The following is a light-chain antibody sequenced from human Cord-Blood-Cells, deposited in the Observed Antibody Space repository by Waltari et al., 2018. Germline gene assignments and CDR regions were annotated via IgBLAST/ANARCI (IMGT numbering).Light chain of an antibody. V-gene: IGLV1-47*01. CDR3: AAWDDSLSGWV. CDR2: RNN. Sequence: QSVLTQPPAASATPGQRVTIAGSGSSSNIGSNYVYWYQQLPGTAPKLLIYRNNQRPPGVPDRFSGSKSGTSASLAISGLRSEDEADYYCAAWDDSLSGWVFGGGTKLTVL. CDR1: SSNIGSNY. J-gene: IGLJ3*02.